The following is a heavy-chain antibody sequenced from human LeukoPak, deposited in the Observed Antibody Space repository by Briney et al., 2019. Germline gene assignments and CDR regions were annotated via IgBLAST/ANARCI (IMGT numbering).Heavy chain of an antibody. V-gene: IGHV1-69*05. D-gene: IGHD6-19*01. CDR1: GGTFSSYA. Sequence: SVKVSCKASGGTFSSYAISWVRQAPGQGLEWMGGIIPIFGTANYAQKFQGRVTITTDESTSTAYMELSSLRSEDTAVYYCVPTAGYGSGWYHFDYWGQGTLVTVSS. CDR3: VPTAGYGSGWYHFDY. CDR2: IIPIFGTA. J-gene: IGHJ4*02.